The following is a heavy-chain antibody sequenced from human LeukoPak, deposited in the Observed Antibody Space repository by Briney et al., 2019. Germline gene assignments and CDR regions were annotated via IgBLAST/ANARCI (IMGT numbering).Heavy chain of an antibody. CDR2: ISSSSSYI. D-gene: IGHD2-2*01. CDR3: ARDSSPIVVPFYGMDV. J-gene: IGHJ6*02. CDR1: GITFSSNA. Sequence: GGSLRLSCVASGITFSSNAMSWVRQAPGKGLEWVSSISSSSSYIYYADSVKGRFTISRDNAKNSLYLQMNSLRAEDTAVYYCARDSSPIVVPFYGMDVWGQGTTVTVSS. V-gene: IGHV3-21*01.